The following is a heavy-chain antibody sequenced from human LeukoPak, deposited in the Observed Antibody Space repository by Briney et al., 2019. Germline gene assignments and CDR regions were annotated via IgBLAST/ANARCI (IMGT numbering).Heavy chain of an antibody. Sequence: GASVKVSCKTSGYTFASYGVNWVRQAPGQGLEWMGWISTYNGNTNCAQNFQGRVTMTTDTSTSTAYMELRSLRSDDTAVYYCARDLTIAAAATYGYWGQGTLVTVSS. CDR2: ISTYNGNT. D-gene: IGHD6-13*01. CDR1: GYTFASYG. J-gene: IGHJ4*02. CDR3: ARDLTIAAAATYGY. V-gene: IGHV1-18*01.